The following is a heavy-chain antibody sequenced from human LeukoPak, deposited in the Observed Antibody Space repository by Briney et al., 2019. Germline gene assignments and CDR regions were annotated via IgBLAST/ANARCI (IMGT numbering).Heavy chain of an antibody. J-gene: IGHJ3*02. V-gene: IGHV4-59*08. CDR1: GGSSSNYF. CDR2: VYYSGTT. D-gene: IGHD2-15*01. CDR3: ARGHCSGGSCYSDAFDI. Sequence: SETLSLTCTVSGGSSSNYFWTWIRQPPGKGLEWIGYVYYSGTTNYNPSLKSRVTISVDTSKNQFYLKLSSVTAADTAVYYCARGHCSGGSCYSDAFDIWGQGTMVTVSS.